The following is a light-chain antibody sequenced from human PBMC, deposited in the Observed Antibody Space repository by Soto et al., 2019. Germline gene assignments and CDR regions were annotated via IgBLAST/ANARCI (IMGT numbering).Light chain of an antibody. V-gene: IGKV3-20*01. CDR3: QQYGSSLFT. J-gene: IGKJ3*01. Sequence: EIVLTQSPGTLSLSPGERATLSCRASQSVSSSYLAWYQQKPGQAPRLLIYGASSRATGITDRFSGSGSGTDFTLTSSRLEPEDFAVYYCQQYGSSLFTFGHGTKVDIK. CDR1: QSVSSSY. CDR2: GAS.